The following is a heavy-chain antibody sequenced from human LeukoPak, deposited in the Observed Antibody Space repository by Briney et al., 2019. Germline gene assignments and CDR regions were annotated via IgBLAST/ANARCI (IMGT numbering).Heavy chain of an antibody. CDR2: INPSGGST. V-gene: IGHV1-46*01. CDR3: AREGPEKQQLYGYDYYYYMDV. J-gene: IGHJ6*03. Sequence: ASVMVSCKASGYTFTSYYMHWVRQAPGQGLEWMGIINPSGGSTSYAQKFQGRVTMTRDTSTSTVYMELSSLRSEDTAVYYCAREGPEKQQLYGYDYYYYMDVWGKGTTVTVSS. D-gene: IGHD1-1*01. CDR1: GYTFTSYY.